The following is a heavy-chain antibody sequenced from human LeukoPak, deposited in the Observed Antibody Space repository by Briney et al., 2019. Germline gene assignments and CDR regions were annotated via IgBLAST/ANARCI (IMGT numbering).Heavy chain of an antibody. D-gene: IGHD3-3*01. V-gene: IGHV3-23*01. J-gene: IGHJ4*02. CDR3: AKDRGIFAVGYFDS. Sequence: GGSLRLSCAASGFTFISYGMHWVRQAPGKGLEWVSGISGSGSTTYYTDSVKGRFTISRDNSKNTLYLQMNSLSAEDTAVYYCAKDRGIFAVGYFDSWGQGTLVSVSS. CDR1: GFTFISYG. CDR2: ISGSGSTT.